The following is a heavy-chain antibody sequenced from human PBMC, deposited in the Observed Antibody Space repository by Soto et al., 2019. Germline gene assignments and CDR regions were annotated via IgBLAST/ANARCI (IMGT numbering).Heavy chain of an antibody. CDR3: VRGPYNYNSRYFDY. V-gene: IGHV4-34*01. CDR2: INHSGIT. J-gene: IGHJ4*02. Sequence: SETLSLTCTVSGGSFSGYFWTWIRQPPGKGLEWLVEINHSGITNYNPSVESRVSMSVDTSKNQFSLRLYSVTAADTAVYYCVRGPYNYNSRYFDYWGQGTLVTVSS. CDR1: GGSFSGYF. D-gene: IGHD1-1*01.